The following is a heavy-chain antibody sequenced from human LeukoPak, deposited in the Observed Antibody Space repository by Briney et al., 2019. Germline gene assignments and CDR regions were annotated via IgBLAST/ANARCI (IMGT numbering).Heavy chain of an antibody. CDR3: ARSGSGYFDY. V-gene: IGHV3-7*01. CDR1: GITLSVYW. CDR2: IKQDGSEK. Sequence: GGSLRLSCAASGITLSVYWMSWVRQAPWKGLEWVANIKQDGSEKYYRDSVQGRFTISRDNAKNSLYLQMNSLRAEDTAVYYCARSGSGYFDYWGQGSLVTVSS. J-gene: IGHJ4*02.